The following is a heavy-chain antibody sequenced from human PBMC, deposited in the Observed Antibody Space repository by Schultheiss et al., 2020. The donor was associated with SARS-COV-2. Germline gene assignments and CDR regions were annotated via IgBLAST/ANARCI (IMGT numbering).Heavy chain of an antibody. Sequence: ASVKVSCKASGYSFTTYQMHWVRQAPGQGLEWMGIINPSGGSTFYAQKFQGRVTMTSDTSTSTFYMELSSLRSEDTAVFYCARAGGLKYYDVLTNYPDYWGQGTLVTVSS. V-gene: IGHV1-46*01. CDR3: ARAGGLKYYDVLTNYPDY. D-gene: IGHD3-9*01. CDR1: GYSFTTYQ. CDR2: INPSGGST. J-gene: IGHJ4*02.